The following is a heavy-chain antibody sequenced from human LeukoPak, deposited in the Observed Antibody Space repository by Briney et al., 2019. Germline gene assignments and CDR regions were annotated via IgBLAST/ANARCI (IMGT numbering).Heavy chain of an antibody. D-gene: IGHD2-2*01. V-gene: IGHV5-51*01. Sequence: GESLKISCKGSGYSFTSYWIGWVRQMPGKGLEWMGIIYPGDSDTRYSPSFQGQVTISADKSISTAYLQWSSLKASDTAMYYCARRSLGCSSTSCYEDYWGQGTLVTVSS. J-gene: IGHJ4*02. CDR1: GYSFTSYW. CDR3: ARRSLGCSSTSCYEDY. CDR2: IYPGDSDT.